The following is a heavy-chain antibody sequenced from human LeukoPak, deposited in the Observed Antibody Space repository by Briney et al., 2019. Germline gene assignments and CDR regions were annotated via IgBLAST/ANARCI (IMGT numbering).Heavy chain of an antibody. CDR1: GGSISSSSYY. V-gene: IGHV4-39*01. Sequence: SETLSLTCTVSGGSISSSSYYWGWIRQPPGKGLEWIGSIYYSGSTYYNPSLKSRVTISVDTSKNQFSLKLSSVTAADMAVYYCARPYYGSGGYYTYFDYWGQGTLVTVSS. J-gene: IGHJ4*02. CDR2: IYYSGST. CDR3: ARPYYGSGGYYTYFDY. D-gene: IGHD3-10*01.